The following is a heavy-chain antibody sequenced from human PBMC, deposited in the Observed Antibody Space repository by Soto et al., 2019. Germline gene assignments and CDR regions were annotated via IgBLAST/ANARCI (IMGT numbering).Heavy chain of an antibody. CDR3: ARLYGSGSTRRVRIDY. J-gene: IGHJ4*02. Sequence: GGSLRLSCAASGFTFDDYGMSWVRQAPGKGLEWVSGINWNGSSTGYADSVKGRFTISRDNAKNSLYLQMNSLRAEDTALYYCARLYGSGSTRRVRIDYWGQGTLVTVSS. CDR2: INWNGSST. CDR1: GFTFDDYG. V-gene: IGHV3-20*04. D-gene: IGHD3-10*01.